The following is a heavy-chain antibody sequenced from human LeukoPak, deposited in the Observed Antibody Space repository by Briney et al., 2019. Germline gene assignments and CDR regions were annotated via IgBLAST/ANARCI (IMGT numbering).Heavy chain of an antibody. CDR3: ASARGWYSFDY. V-gene: IGHV4-39*01. D-gene: IGHD6-19*01. CDR1: GGSISSSDYY. Sequence: SETLSLTCTVSGGSISSSDYYWGWIRQPPGKGLERIGSIYYTGITYYNPSLKSRLTISVDTSKNQFSLKLSSVTAADTAVYYCASARGWYSFDYWGQGTLVTVSS. J-gene: IGHJ4*02. CDR2: IYYTGIT.